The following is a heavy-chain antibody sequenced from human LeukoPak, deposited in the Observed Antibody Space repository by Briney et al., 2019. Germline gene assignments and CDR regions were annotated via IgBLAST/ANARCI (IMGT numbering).Heavy chain of an antibody. J-gene: IGHJ5*02. CDR2: INAGNGNT. CDR3: ARVGTIFGVTSRYWFDP. Sequence: ASVNVSCKASGYTFTSYAMHWVSQAPGQRLEWMGWINAGNGNTKYSQKFQGRVTITRDTSASTAYMELSSLRSEDTAVYYCARVGTIFGVTSRYWFDPWGQGTLVTVSS. CDR1: GYTFTSYA. V-gene: IGHV1-3*01. D-gene: IGHD3-3*01.